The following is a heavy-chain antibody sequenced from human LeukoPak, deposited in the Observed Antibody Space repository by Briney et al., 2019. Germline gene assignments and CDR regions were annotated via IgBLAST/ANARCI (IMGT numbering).Heavy chain of an antibody. CDR3: AAYDSSGYYYNS. D-gene: IGHD3-22*01. CDR1: GGSFSGYY. J-gene: IGHJ4*02. Sequence: SETLSLTCAVYGGSFSGYYWSWIRQPPGKGLEWTGEINHSGSTDYNPSLKSRVTISVDTSKNQFSLKLSSVTAADTAVYYCAAYDSSGYYYNSWGQGTLVTVSS. V-gene: IGHV4-34*01. CDR2: INHSGST.